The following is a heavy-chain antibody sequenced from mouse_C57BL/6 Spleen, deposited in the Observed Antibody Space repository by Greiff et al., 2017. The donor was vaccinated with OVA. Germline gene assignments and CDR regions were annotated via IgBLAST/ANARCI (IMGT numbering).Heavy chain of an antibody. CDR2: INPSNGGT. Sequence: QVQLQQSGTELVKPGASVKLSCKASGYTFTSYWMHWVKQRPGQGLEWIGNINPSNGGTNYNEKFKSKATLTVDKSSSTAYMQLSSLTSEDSAVYYCARSLITTVVAVDAMDYWGQGTSVTVSS. CDR1: GYTFTSYW. CDR3: ARSLITTVVAVDAMDY. V-gene: IGHV1-53*01. J-gene: IGHJ4*01. D-gene: IGHD1-1*01.